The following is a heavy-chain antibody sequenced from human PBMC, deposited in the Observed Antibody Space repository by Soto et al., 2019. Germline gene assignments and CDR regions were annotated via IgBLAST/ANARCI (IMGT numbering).Heavy chain of an antibody. CDR1: GGTFSSYT. CDR2: IIPILGIA. D-gene: IGHD3-3*01. CDR3: AREDAEITIFGVVIMYAFDI. Sequence: ASVKVSCKASGGTFSSYTISWVRQDPGQGLEWMGRIIPILGIANYAQKFQGRVTITADKSTSTAHMELSSLRSEDTAVYYCAREDAEITIFGVVIMYAFDIWGQGTMVTVSS. J-gene: IGHJ3*02. V-gene: IGHV1-69*04.